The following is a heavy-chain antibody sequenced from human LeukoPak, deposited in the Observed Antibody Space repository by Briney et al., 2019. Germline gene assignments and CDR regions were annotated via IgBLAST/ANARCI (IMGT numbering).Heavy chain of an antibody. CDR2: IYYSGST. Sequence: PSETLSLTCTVSGGSISSSSYYWGWIRQPPGKGLEWIGSIYYSGSTYYNPSLKSRVTISVDTSKNQFSLKLSSATAADTAVYYCASGGRYSSSPNYWGQGTLVTVSS. D-gene: IGHD6-13*01. CDR3: ASGGRYSSSPNY. CDR1: GGSISSSSYY. V-gene: IGHV4-39*07. J-gene: IGHJ4*02.